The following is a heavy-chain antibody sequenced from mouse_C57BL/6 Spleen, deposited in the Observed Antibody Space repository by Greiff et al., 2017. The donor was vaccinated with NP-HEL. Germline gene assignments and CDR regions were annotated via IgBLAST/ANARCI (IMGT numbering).Heavy chain of an antibody. D-gene: IGHD2-1*01. CDR2: ISYSGST. J-gene: IGHJ1*03. V-gene: IGHV3-1*01. CDR1: GYSITSGYD. CDR3: ARRGYGNYVLSDV. Sequence: EVQLQQSGPGMVKPSQSLSLTCTVTGYSITSGYDWHWIRHFPGNKLEWMGYISYSGSTNYNPSLKSRISITHDTSKNHFFLKLNSVTTEDTATYYCARRGYGNYVLSDVWGTGTTVTVSS.